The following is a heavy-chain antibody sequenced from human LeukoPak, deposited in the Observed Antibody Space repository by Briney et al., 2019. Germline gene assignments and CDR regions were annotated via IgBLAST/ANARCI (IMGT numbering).Heavy chain of an antibody. D-gene: IGHD6-13*01. CDR3: ATVNLGSSWFDY. Sequence: ASVKVSCKVSGYTLTELSMHWVRQAPGKGLEWMGGFDPEDGETVYAQKFQGRVTMTEDTSTDTAYMELSSLRSEDTAVYYCATVNLGSSWFDYWGQGTQVTVSS. CDR2: FDPEDGET. J-gene: IGHJ4*02. CDR1: GYTLTELS. V-gene: IGHV1-24*01.